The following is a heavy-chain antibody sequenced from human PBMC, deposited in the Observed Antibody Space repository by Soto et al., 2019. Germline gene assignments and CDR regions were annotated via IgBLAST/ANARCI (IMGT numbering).Heavy chain of an antibody. CDR1: GGSISSSSYY. CDR2: IYYSGRT. Sequence: PSETLSLTCTVSGGSISSSSYYWGWIRQPPGKGLEWIGSIYYSGRTYYNPSLKSRVSISVDMSTNHFSLKLSSVTAADTAVYYCARRRVATAWFDPWGQGALVTVSS. CDR3: ARRRVATAWFDP. J-gene: IGHJ5*02. D-gene: IGHD5-12*01. V-gene: IGHV4-39*02.